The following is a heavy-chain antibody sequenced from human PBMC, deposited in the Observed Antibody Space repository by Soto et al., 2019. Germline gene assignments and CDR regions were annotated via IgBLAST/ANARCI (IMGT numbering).Heavy chain of an antibody. D-gene: IGHD6-6*01. CDR3: ARDAPPTYGGSSDGYYYYGMDV. CDR1: GGSISSGGYY. J-gene: IGHJ6*02. Sequence: QVQLQESGPGLVKPSQTLSLTCTVSGGSISSGGYYWSWIRQHPGKGLEWIGYIYYSGSTYYNPSLKSRVTISVDTSKNQFSLKLSSVTAADTAVYYCARDAPPTYGGSSDGYYYYGMDVWGQGTTVTVSS. CDR2: IYYSGST. V-gene: IGHV4-31*03.